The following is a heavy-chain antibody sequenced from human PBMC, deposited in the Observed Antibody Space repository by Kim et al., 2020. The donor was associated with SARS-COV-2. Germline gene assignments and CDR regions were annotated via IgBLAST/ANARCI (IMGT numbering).Heavy chain of an antibody. CDR2: ISYDGSNK. CDR3: ARDYYGSGSYLGFFDY. D-gene: IGHD3-10*01. V-gene: IGHV3-30*04. Sequence: GGSVRLSCAASGFTFSSYAMHWVRQAPGKGLQGVAVISYDGSNKYYADSVKGRFTISRDNSKNTPYLQMNSLRAEDTAVYYCARDYYGSGSYLGFFDYWGERTLVTVSS. CDR1: GFTFSSYA. J-gene: IGHJ4*02.